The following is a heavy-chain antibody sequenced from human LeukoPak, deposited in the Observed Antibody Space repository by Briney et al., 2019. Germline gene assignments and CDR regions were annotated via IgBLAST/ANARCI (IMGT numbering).Heavy chain of an antibody. CDR2: IKQDGSEK. CDR1: GFTFSTYW. CDR3: ARDSAGNDY. V-gene: IGHV3-7*01. J-gene: IGHJ4*02. D-gene: IGHD6-13*01. Sequence: GGSLTLSCAASGFTFSTYWMSWVRQAPGKGLEWVANIKQDGSEKYYVDSVKGRFTISRDNAKHSLYLQMNSLRAEDTAMYYCARDSAGNDYWGQGTLVTVSS.